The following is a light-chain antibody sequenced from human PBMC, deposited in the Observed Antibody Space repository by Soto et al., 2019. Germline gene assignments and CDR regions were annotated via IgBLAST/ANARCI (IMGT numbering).Light chain of an antibody. J-gene: IGKJ4*01. CDR2: AAS. V-gene: IGKV1-27*01. Sequence: MTQSPDTLSVSPGERATLSCRASQGISNYLAWYQQIPGKVPKLLISAASTLQSGVPSRFSGSGSGTDFTLTISSLQPEDVATYYCQKYTNVPAFGGGTKVEIK. CDR3: QKYTNVPA. CDR1: QGISNY.